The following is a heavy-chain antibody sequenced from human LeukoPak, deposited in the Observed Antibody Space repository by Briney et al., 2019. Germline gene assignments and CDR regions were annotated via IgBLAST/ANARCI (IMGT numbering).Heavy chain of an antibody. CDR2: IRSKAYGGTT. Sequence: GGSLRLSCTASGFTFGDYAMTWVRQAPGKGLEWVGFIRSKAYGGTTEYAASVKGRFTISRDDSKSIAYLQMYSLKTEDTAVYYCTRSGSGGSCFSCWFDPWGQGTLVTVSS. CDR1: GFTFGDYA. D-gene: IGHD2-15*01. V-gene: IGHV3-49*04. J-gene: IGHJ5*02. CDR3: TRSGSGGSCFSCWFDP.